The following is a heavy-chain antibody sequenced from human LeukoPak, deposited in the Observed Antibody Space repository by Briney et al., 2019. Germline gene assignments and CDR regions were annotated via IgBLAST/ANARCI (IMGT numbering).Heavy chain of an antibody. V-gene: IGHV1-18*01. Sequence: ASVKVSCKASGYTFSSNGISWVRQAPGQGLEWMGWISAYNGNTNYAQKFQGRVTMTTDTSTSTAYMELRSLRSDDTAVYYCARDYSGYPELWGFDYWGQGTLVTVSP. J-gene: IGHJ4*02. CDR3: ARDYSGYPELWGFDY. CDR2: ISAYNGNT. CDR1: GYTFSSNG. D-gene: IGHD5-12*01.